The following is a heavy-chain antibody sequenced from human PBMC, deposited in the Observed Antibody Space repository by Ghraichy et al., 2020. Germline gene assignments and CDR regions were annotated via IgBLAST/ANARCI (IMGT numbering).Heavy chain of an antibody. Sequence: SETLSLTCAVYGGSFSGYYWSWIRQPPGKGLEWIGEINHSGSTNYNPSLKSRVTISVDTSKNQFSLKLSSVTAADTAVYYCARVGGGRRGGRVVVPAAMCWFDPWGQGTLVTVSS. J-gene: IGHJ5*02. V-gene: IGHV4-34*01. CDR1: GGSFSGYY. CDR2: INHSGST. CDR3: ARVGGGRRGGRVVVPAAMCWFDP. D-gene: IGHD2-2*01.